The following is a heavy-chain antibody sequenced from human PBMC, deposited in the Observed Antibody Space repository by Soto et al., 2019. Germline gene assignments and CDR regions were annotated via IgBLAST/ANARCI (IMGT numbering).Heavy chain of an antibody. CDR2: IIPIFGTT. CDR3: ARGLYCGGGCYSHFDY. Sequence: VQLVQPGAEVKKPGSSVKVSCKASGGTFSNYPFIWVRQAPGQGLDWMGGIIPIFGTTDYGQRFQGRVTITADESTNTAYMELSSLRSDDTAVYYCARGLYCGGGCYSHFDYWGQGTLVTVSS. J-gene: IGHJ4*02. V-gene: IGHV1-69*01. D-gene: IGHD2-21*02. CDR1: GGTFSNYP.